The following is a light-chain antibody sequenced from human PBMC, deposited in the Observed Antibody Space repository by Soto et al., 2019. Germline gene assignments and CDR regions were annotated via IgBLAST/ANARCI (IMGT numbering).Light chain of an antibody. Sequence: QSVLTQPASVSGSPGQSITISFTGSSSDVGGYNYVSWYQQHPGKAPQLMIYEVSNRPSGVSNRFSGSKSGNTASLTISGLQAEDEADYYCTSYTSSSSNFVFGSGTKVTVL. CDR2: EVS. J-gene: IGLJ1*01. V-gene: IGLV2-14*01. CDR3: TSYTSSSSNFV. CDR1: SSDVGGYNY.